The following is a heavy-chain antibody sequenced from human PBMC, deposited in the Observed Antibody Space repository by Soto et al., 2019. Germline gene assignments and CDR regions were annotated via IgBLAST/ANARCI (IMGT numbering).Heavy chain of an antibody. CDR2: ISAYNGNT. V-gene: IGHV1-18*01. D-gene: IGHD3-22*01. Sequence: GASVKVYCKASGYTFTSYGISWVRQAPGQGLEWMGWISAYNGNTNYAQKLQGRVTMTTDTSTITAYMELRSLRSDDTAVYYCARDAPYYYDSSGYYPVWGQGTLVTVSS. CDR1: GYTFTSYG. CDR3: ARDAPYYYDSSGYYPV. J-gene: IGHJ4*02.